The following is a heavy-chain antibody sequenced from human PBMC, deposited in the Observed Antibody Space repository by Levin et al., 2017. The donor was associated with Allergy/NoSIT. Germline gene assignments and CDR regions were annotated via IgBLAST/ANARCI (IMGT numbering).Heavy chain of an antibody. V-gene: IGHV4-34*01. CDR3: ARGHHVWGSYRTTFDY. J-gene: IGHJ4*02. CDR1: GGSFSGYY. Sequence: SSETLSLTCAVYGGSFSGYYWSWIRQPPGKGLEWIGEINHSGSTNYNPSLKSRVTISVDTSKNQFSLKLSSVTAADTAVYYCARGHHVWGSYRTTFDYWGQGTLVTVSS. D-gene: IGHD3-16*02. CDR2: INHSGST.